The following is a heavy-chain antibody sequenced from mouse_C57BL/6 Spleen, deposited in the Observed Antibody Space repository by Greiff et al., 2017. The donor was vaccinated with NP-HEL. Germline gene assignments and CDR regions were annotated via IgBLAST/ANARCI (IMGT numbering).Heavy chain of an antibody. J-gene: IGHJ2*01. D-gene: IGHD1-1*01. CDR3: ARTSPSYYGSTLDC. CDR2: IYPGSGST. V-gene: IGHV1-55*01. Sequence: QVQLQQPGAELVKPGASVKMSCKASGYTFTSYWITWVKQRPGQGLEWIGDIYPGSGSTNYNEKFKSKATLTVDTSSSTAYMQLSSLTSEDSAVYYCARTSPSYYGSTLDCWGTGTTLTVSS. CDR1: GYTFTSYW.